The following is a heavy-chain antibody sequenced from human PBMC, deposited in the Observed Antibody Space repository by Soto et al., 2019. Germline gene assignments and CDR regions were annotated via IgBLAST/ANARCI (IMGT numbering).Heavy chain of an antibody. CDR2: IFSNDEK. V-gene: IGHV2-26*01. CDR1: GFSLSNARMG. D-gene: IGHD1-26*01. CDR3: ARIWLHGGSYPSFDY. Sequence: QVTLKESGPVLVKPTETLTLTCTVSGFSLSNARMGVSWIRQPPGKALEWLAHIFSNDEKSYSTSLKSRLTIPNDTSKSQLVLTMTNMDPVDTAPYYCARIWLHGGSYPSFDYWGQGTLVTVSS. J-gene: IGHJ4*02.